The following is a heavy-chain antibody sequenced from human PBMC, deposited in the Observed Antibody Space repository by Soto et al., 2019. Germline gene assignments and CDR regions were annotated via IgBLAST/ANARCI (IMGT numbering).Heavy chain of an antibody. D-gene: IGHD5-12*01. CDR2: IYRGGTT. CDR1: GFSVTANY. CDR3: QGYGY. J-gene: IGHJ4*02. Sequence: EVQVVESGGGLIQPGGSLRLSCEVSGFSVTANYMSWVRQAPGKGLEWVSVIYRGGTTYYVDSVKGRFCISRDISKNTLYLPMNSLRAEDKAVYYCQGYGYWGQGTRVTVSS. V-gene: IGHV3-53*01.